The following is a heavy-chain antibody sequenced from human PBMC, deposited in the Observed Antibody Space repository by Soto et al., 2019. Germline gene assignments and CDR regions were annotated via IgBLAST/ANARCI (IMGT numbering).Heavy chain of an antibody. J-gene: IGHJ6*02. CDR2: INPYNGDT. Sequence: GASVKVSCKSSDNTFTHYGINWVRQAPGQGLEWMGWINPYNGDTNYAQKFWGRVTMTTDTSTSTAYMEVRSLTSDDTAVYYCARARFYDILTGPKDYYYGMDVWGQGTTVTVSS. CDR3: ARARFYDILTGPKDYYYGMDV. D-gene: IGHD3-9*01. CDR1: DNTFTHYG. V-gene: IGHV1-18*01.